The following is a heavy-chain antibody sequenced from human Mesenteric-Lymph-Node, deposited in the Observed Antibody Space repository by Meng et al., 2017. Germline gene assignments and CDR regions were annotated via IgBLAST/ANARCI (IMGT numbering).Heavy chain of an antibody. Sequence: SETLSLTCAVYGGSFSGYYWSWIRQPPGKGLEWIGEINPGGSTNYNPSLKSRVTISVDTSRNQFSLKLSSVTAADTAVYYCASLGLIAVAGGWIRPPSPWGQGTLVTVSS. CDR1: GGSFSGYY. CDR2: INPGGST. J-gene: IGHJ5*02. CDR3: ASLGLIAVAGGWIRPPSP. D-gene: IGHD6-19*01. V-gene: IGHV4-34*01.